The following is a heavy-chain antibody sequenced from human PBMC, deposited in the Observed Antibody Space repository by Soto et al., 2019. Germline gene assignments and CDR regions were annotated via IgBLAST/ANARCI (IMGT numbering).Heavy chain of an antibody. J-gene: IGHJ4*02. V-gene: IGHV1-2*02. Sequence: ASVKVSCKASGYTFTGYYMHWVRQAPGQGLEWMGWINPNSGGTNYAQKFQGRVTMTRDTSISTAYMELSRLRSDDTAVYYCARDSRYCSGGSCYPPRYWGQGTLVTVSS. CDR3: ARDSRYCSGGSCYPPRY. CDR1: GYTFTGYY. D-gene: IGHD2-15*01. CDR2: INPNSGGT.